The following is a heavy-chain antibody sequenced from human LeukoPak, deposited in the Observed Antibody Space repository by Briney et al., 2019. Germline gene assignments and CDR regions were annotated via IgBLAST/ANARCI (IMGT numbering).Heavy chain of an antibody. CDR1: GFTFSGSA. D-gene: IGHD3-3*01. J-gene: IGHJ5*02. CDR3: VREVSAWPKNWFDP. CDR2: IRSKPNVDGT. V-gene: IGHV3-73*01. Sequence: GGSLRLSCAASGFTFSGSAMHWVRQATGKGLEWIGRIRSKPNVDGTAYAASVKGRVTISRDDSKNTAYLQMNSLKTEDTAVYYCVREVSAWPKNWFDPWGQGTLVTVSS.